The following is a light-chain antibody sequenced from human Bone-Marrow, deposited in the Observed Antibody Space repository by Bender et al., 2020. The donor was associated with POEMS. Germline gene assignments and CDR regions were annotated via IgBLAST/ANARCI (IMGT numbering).Light chain of an antibody. CDR3: CSPAGSNTFV. V-gene: IGLV2-23*02. J-gene: IGLJ3*02. CDR2: EDL. CDR1: SSDVGNYNL. Sequence: QSALTQPASVSGSPGQSITISCTGTSSDVGNYNLVSWYQQHPGKAPKLMLYEDLKRPSGVSSRFSGSKSGNTASLTISGLQAEDEADYYCCSPAGSNTFVFGGGTKLTVL.